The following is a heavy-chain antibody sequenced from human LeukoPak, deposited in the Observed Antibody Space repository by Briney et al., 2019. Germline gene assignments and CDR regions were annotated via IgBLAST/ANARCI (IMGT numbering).Heavy chain of an antibody. Sequence: PGGSLRLSCVASGFTFSNHEMNWVRQAPGKGREWVSYISTNGSNIYYADSVKGRFTISRDNAKNTLYLQMNRLRAEDTAVYYCSRDLWVANCYPGAFDIWGQGTMVTVSS. J-gene: IGHJ3*02. CDR1: GFTFSNHE. D-gene: IGHD2-15*01. CDR2: ISTNGSNI. V-gene: IGHV3-48*03. CDR3: SRDLWVANCYPGAFDI.